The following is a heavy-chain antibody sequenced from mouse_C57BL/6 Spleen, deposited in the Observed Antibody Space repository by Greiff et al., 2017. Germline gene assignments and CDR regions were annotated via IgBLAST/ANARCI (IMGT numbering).Heavy chain of an antibody. Sequence: QVQLQQSGAELVRPGTSVKVSCKASGYAFTNYLIEWVKQRPGQGLEWIGVINPNSGGTKYNEKFKSKATLPVDKPSSTAYMQLSSLTSEDSAVYYCARGEGSGDYWGQGTTLTVSS. CDR1: GYAFTNYL. CDR3: ARGEGSGDY. V-gene: IGHV1-54*01. J-gene: IGHJ2*01. D-gene: IGHD3-2*02. CDR2: INPNSGGT.